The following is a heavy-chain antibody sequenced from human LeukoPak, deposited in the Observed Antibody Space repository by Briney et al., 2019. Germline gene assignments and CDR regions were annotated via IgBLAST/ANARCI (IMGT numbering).Heavy chain of an antibody. CDR2: IYYSGST. Sequence: SETLSLTCTVSGGSISSYYWSWIRQPPGKGLEWIGYIYYSGSTNYNPSLKSRVTISVDTSKNQFSLKLSSVTAADTAVYYCARDRIDTANAFDIWGQGTMVTVSS. V-gene: IGHV4-59*01. D-gene: IGHD5-18*01. J-gene: IGHJ3*02. CDR3: ARDRIDTANAFDI. CDR1: GGSISSYY.